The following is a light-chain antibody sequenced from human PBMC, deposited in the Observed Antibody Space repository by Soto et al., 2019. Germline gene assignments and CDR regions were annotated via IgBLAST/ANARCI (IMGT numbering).Light chain of an antibody. CDR3: QQFNSYPIT. V-gene: IGKV1-5*01. CDR1: QNINSW. CDR2: AAS. Sequence: IDMTQSPAARSASVVGRVTSTCRASQNINSWLAWYQQKPGKAPKLLIYAASTLQSGVPSRFSGSGSGTEFTLTISSLQPEDFATYYCQQFNSYPITGGQGTRLEIK. J-gene: IGKJ5*01.